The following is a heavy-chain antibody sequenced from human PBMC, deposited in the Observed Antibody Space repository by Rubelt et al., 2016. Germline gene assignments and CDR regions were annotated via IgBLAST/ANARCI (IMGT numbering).Heavy chain of an antibody. CDR3: ARFSSIATRAIDY. CDR1: GGSFSGYY. Sequence: QVQLQQWGAGLLKPSETLSLTCAVYGGSFSGYYWSWIRQPPGKGLEWIGAINHRGSTNYNPSLKSRVTISVDTSKNQFPLKLKSVSASDTAVYYCARFSSIATRAIDYWGQGILVTVSS. CDR2: INHRGST. V-gene: IGHV4-34*01. J-gene: IGHJ4*02. D-gene: IGHD6-6*01.